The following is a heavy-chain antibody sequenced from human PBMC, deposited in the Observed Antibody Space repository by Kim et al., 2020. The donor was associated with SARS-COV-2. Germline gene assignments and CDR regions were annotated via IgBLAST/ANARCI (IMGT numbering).Heavy chain of an antibody. CDR2: ISGSGGST. J-gene: IGHJ4*02. CDR3: AKDCAEVLWFRPLYCY. V-gene: IGHV3-23*01. D-gene: IGHD3-10*01. Sequence: GGSLRLSCAASGFTFSSYAMSWVRQAPGKGLEWVSAISGSGGSTYYADSVKGRFTISRDNSKNTLYLQMNSLRAEDTAVYYCAKDCAEVLWFRPLYCYWGQGTLVTVSS. CDR1: GFTFSSYA.